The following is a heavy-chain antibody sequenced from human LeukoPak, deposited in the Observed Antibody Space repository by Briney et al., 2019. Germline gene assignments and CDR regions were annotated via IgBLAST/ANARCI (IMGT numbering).Heavy chain of an antibody. J-gene: IGHJ4*02. CDR1: GNYISTYY. CDR3: PRLDCDADSCYNY. D-gene: IGHD2-15*01. Sequence: PSETLSLTCIVSGNYISTYYWSWLRQSPTKGLEWIAYINYRGNTEYNPSLKSRVTVTVDTSQNHVSLNMRSVTAADTAVYYCPRLDCDADSCYNYWGLGTLVTVSS. CDR2: INYRGNT. V-gene: IGHV4-59*08.